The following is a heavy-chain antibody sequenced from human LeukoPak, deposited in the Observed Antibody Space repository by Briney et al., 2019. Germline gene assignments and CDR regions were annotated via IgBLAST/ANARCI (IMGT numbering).Heavy chain of an antibody. D-gene: IGHD2-21*02. V-gene: IGHV3-30*18. J-gene: IGHJ4*02. CDR3: AKSRCDVVDY. Sequence: GGTLRLSCAASGFTFSSYGMHWVRQAPGKGLEWVAVISYDGSNKYYADSVKGRFTISRDNSKNTLYLQMNSLRAEDTAVYYCAKSRCDVVDYWGQGTLVTVSS. CDR2: ISYDGSNK. CDR1: GFTFSSYG.